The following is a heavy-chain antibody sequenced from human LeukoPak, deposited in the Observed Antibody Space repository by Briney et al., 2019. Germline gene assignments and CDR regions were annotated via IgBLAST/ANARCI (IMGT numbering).Heavy chain of an antibody. CDR2: INHSGST. CDR1: GGSFSGYY. V-gene: IGHV4-34*01. CDR3: ARSMGLQLYPANWFDP. Sequence: PSETLSLTCAVYGGSFSGYYWSWIRQPPGKGLEWIGEINHSGSTNYNPSLKSRVTISVDTSKNQFSLKLSSVTAADTAVYYCARSMGLQLYPANWFDPWGQGTLVTVSS. J-gene: IGHJ5*02. D-gene: IGHD5-18*01.